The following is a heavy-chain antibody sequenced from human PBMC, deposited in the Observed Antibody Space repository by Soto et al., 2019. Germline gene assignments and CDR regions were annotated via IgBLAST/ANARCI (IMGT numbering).Heavy chain of an antibody. CDR3: AKETGGYYSSSSWAGGVYYGMDV. D-gene: IGHD6-6*01. Sequence: QVQLVESGGGVVQPGRSLRLSCAASGFTFSSYGMHWVRQAPGKGLEWVAVISYDGSNKYYADSVKGRFTISRDNSKHTLYLQMNSLRAEDTAVYYCAKETGGYYSSSSWAGGVYYGMDVWGQGTTVTVSS. V-gene: IGHV3-30*18. CDR1: GFTFSSYG. CDR2: ISYDGSNK. J-gene: IGHJ6*02.